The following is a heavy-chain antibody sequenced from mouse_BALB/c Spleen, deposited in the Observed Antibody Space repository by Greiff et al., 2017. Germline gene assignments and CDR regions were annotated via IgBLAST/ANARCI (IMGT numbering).Heavy chain of an antibody. CDR2: IAPGSGST. D-gene: IGHD3-1*01. CDR1: GYTFTSYW. J-gene: IGHJ2*01. Sequence: DLVKPGASVKLSCKASGYTFTSYWINWIKQRPGQGLEWILRIAPGSGSTYYTEMFKGKATLTVDTSSSTAYIQLSSLSSEDSAVYFCARSGARANYFDYWGQGTTLTVSS. CDR3: ARSGARANYFDY. V-gene: IGHV1S41*01.